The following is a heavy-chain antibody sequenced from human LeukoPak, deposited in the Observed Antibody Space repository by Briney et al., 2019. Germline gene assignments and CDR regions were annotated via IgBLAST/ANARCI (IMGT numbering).Heavy chain of an antibody. CDR3: ARDGQRLAPYAMDV. V-gene: IGHV3-30-3*01. Sequence: GGSLRLSCAASGFTFSSYAMHWVRQAPGKGLEWVAVISYDGSNKYYADSVKGRFTISRDNSKNTLYQQMNSLRAEDTAVYYCARDGQRLAPYAMDVWGQGTTITVSS. D-gene: IGHD6-25*01. CDR1: GFTFSSYA. CDR2: ISYDGSNK. J-gene: IGHJ6*02.